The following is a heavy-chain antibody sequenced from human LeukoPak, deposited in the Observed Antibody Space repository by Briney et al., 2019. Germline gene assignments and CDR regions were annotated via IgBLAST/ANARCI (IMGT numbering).Heavy chain of an antibody. Sequence: ASVKVSCKASGGTFSSYAISWVRQAPGQGLEWMGRIIPIFGTANYAQKFQGRVTITTDESTSTAYMELSSLRSEDTAVYYCARVGRPYYYDSRGYYAYFDYWGQGTLVTVSS. CDR2: IIPIFGTA. J-gene: IGHJ4*02. D-gene: IGHD3-22*01. CDR1: GGTFSSYA. CDR3: ARVGRPYYYDSRGYYAYFDY. V-gene: IGHV1-69*05.